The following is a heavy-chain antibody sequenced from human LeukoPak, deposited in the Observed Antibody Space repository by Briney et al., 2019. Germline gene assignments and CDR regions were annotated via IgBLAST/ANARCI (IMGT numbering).Heavy chain of an antibody. D-gene: IGHD6-19*01. CDR3: ARDNSRQWLDGYFQH. CDR2: IIPIFGTA. J-gene: IGHJ1*01. CDR1: GGTFSSYA. Sequence: ASVKVSCKAPGGTFSSYAISWVRQAPGQGLEWMGRIIPIFGTANYAQKFQGRVTITTDESTSTAYMELSSLRSEDTAVYYCARDNSRQWLDGYFQHWGQGTLVTVSS. V-gene: IGHV1-69*05.